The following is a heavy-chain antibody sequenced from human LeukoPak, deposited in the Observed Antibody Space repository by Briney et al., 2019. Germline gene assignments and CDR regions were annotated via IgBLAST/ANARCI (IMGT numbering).Heavy chain of an antibody. CDR2: FDPEDGET. D-gene: IGHD1-26*01. CDR3: ATESTRWELLGLFDY. CDR1: GHTLTELS. Sequence: GASVKVSCKVSGHTLTELSMHWVRQAPGKGLEWMGGFDPEDGETIYAQKFQGRVTMTEDTSTDTAYMELSSLRSEDTAVYYCATESTRWELLGLFDYWGQGTLVTVSS. J-gene: IGHJ4*02. V-gene: IGHV1-24*01.